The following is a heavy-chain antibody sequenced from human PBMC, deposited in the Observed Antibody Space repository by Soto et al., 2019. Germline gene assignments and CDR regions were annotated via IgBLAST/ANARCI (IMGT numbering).Heavy chain of an antibody. V-gene: IGHV4-34*01. D-gene: IGHD6-19*01. CDR2: INHSGST. CDR3: ASWSGQWLAYDY. J-gene: IGHJ4*02. Sequence: QVQLQQWGAGLLKPSETLSLTCAVYGGSFSGYYWSWIRQPPGKGLEWIGEINHSGSTNYNPSLKSRVTISVDTSKNQFSLKLSSVTAADTAVYYCASWSGQWLAYDYWGQGTLVTVSS. CDR1: GGSFSGYY.